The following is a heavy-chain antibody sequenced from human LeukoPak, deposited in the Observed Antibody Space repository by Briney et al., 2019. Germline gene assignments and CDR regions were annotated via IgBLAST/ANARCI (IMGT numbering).Heavy chain of an antibody. V-gene: IGHV3-7*01. J-gene: IGHJ6*02. CDR2: IKQDGSEK. CDR3: AKVRNFRAPNYYYYGMDV. Sequence: GGSLRLSCAASGFTFSSYWMSWVRQAPGKGLEWVANIKQDGSEKYYVDPVKGRFTISRDNAKNSLYLQMNSLRAEDTAVYYCAKVRNFRAPNYYYYGMDVWGQGTTVTVSS. D-gene: IGHD3-3*01. CDR1: GFTFSSYW.